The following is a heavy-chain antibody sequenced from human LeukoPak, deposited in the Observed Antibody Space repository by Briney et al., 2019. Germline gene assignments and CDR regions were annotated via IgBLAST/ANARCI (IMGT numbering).Heavy chain of an antibody. CDR3: ARSFYSSGWYTPLRWFDT. V-gene: IGHV4-61*01. Sequence: SQTLSLTCVLSGASISSGTHYCNWIRQSPGSGLEWTCHICYRGTTNYTPSLKSRFTISVDTSMNQFSLRLTSVTAADTAVYFCARSFYSSGWYTPLRWFDTWGQGALVTVSS. CDR2: ICYRGTT. CDR1: GASISSGTHY. J-gene: IGHJ5*02. D-gene: IGHD6-19*01.